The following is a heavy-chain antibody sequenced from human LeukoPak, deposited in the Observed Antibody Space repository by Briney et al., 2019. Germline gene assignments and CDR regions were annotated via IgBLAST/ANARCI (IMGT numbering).Heavy chain of an antibody. CDR1: GGSLSSTNNY. Sequence: SETLSLTCTVSGGSLSSTNNYWGWIRQPPGEGLEWIGSLSYNGGTYYNPSHKSRVTISADTSKNQFSLRLDSVSAADTAVYYCASPRGFSYGYFDHWGQGSLVTVSS. V-gene: IGHV4-39*01. CDR3: ASPRGFSYGYFDH. J-gene: IGHJ4*02. D-gene: IGHD5-18*01. CDR2: LSYNGGT.